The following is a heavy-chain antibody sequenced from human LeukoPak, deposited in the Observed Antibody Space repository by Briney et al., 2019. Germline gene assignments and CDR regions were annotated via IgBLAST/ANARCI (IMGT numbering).Heavy chain of an antibody. Sequence: ASVKVSCKASGYTFTSYAMHWVRQAPGQRLEWMGWVNTGDGNTKYSQKFQGRVTITSDISATTAYMELSSLRSEDTAVYYCAREGRYGDYVSGYWGQGTLVTVSS. CDR2: VNTGDGNT. CDR3: AREGRYGDYVSGY. V-gene: IGHV1-3*04. D-gene: IGHD4-17*01. J-gene: IGHJ4*02. CDR1: GYTFTSYA.